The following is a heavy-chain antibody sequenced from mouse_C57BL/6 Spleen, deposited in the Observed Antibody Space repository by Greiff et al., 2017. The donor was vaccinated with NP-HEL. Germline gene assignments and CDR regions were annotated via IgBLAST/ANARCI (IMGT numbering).Heavy chain of an antibody. Sequence: VQLQQSGPELVKPGASVKISCKASGYAFSSSWMNWVKQRPGKGLEWIGRIYPGDGDTNYNGKFKGKATLTADKSSSTAYMQLSSLTSEDSAVYFCARGMYYDYMTLVYYAMDYWGQGTSVTVSS. D-gene: IGHD2-4*01. CDR1: GYAFSSSW. CDR2: IYPGDGDT. CDR3: ARGMYYDYMTLVYYAMDY. J-gene: IGHJ4*01. V-gene: IGHV1-82*01.